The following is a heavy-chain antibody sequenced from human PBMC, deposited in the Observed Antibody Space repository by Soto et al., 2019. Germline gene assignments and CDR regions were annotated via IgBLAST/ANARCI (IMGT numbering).Heavy chain of an antibody. Sequence: QVQLVESGGGVIQPGRSLRLSCAASGFPFSSYGMHWVRQAPGKGLEWVAVISHDGSNKYGADSVKGRFTISRDNSKNTLYLQMNSLRPEDSAVYYCAKPLTTVTNYYFDQWGQGTLVTVSS. CDR1: GFPFSSYG. D-gene: IGHD4-17*01. J-gene: IGHJ4*02. CDR3: AKPLTTVTNYYFDQ. CDR2: ISHDGSNK. V-gene: IGHV3-30*18.